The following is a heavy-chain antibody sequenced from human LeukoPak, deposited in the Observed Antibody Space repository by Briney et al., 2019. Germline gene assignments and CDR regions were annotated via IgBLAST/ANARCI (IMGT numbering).Heavy chain of an antibody. CDR1: GYSISSGYY. J-gene: IGHJ3*02. CDR2: IYHSGST. D-gene: IGHD4-23*01. Sequence: PSETLSLTCAGSGYSISSGYYWGWIRQPPGKGLEWIGSIYHSGSTYYNPSLKSRVTISVDTSKNQFSLKLSSVTAADTAVYHCARRYGGIRPDAFDIWGQGTMVTVSS. CDR3: ARRYGGIRPDAFDI. V-gene: IGHV4-38-2*01.